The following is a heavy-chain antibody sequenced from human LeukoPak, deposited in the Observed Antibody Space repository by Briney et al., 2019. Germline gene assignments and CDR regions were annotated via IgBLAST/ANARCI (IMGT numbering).Heavy chain of an antibody. CDR2: IFGSGGSP. D-gene: IGHD6-19*01. CDR3: GKTTAGFSSGQKPAWPVDY. J-gene: IGHJ4*02. Sequence: PGGSLRLSCEASGFTFGSFAMYWVRQAPGKGLEWIAGIFGSGGSPHYADSVKGRFTISRDNFQNTVYLQINSLRVEDTAVYYCGKTTAGFSSGQKPAWPVDYWGPGTLVTVSS. CDR1: GFTFGSFA. V-gene: IGHV3-23*01.